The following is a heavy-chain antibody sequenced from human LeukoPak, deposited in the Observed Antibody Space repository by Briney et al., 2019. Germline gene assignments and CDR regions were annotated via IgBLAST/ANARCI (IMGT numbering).Heavy chain of an antibody. D-gene: IGHD4-4*01. CDR2: INPNSGGT. CDR3: ARVADSNYYYYYGMDV. CDR1: GYTFTGYY. V-gene: IGHV1-2*02. Sequence: GASVKVSCKASGYTFTGYYMHWVRQAPGQGLEWMGWINPNSGGTNYAQKFQGRVTMTRDTSISTAYMELSRLRSDDTAVYYCARVADSNYYYYYGMDVWGQGTTVTVSS. J-gene: IGHJ6*02.